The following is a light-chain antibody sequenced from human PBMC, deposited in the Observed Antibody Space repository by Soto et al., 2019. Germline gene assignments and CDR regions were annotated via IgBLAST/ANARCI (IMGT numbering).Light chain of an antibody. CDR2: GAS. CDR1: QSVSSSY. V-gene: IGKV3-20*01. Sequence: EIVLTPSPGTLSLSPGERATLSCRASQSVSSSYLAWYQQKPGQAPRLHIYGASSSATGIPDRFSGSGSGTDFTLTISRLEPEDFAVYYCQQYGSSPRTFGQGTKVDIK. CDR3: QQYGSSPRT. J-gene: IGKJ1*01.